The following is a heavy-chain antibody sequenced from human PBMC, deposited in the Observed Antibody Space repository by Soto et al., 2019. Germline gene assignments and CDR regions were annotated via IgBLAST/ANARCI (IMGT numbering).Heavy chain of an antibody. CDR3: ARGKSDFWSGYYLPDA. Sequence: ASVKVSCKASGYTFTGYYMHWVRQAPGQGLEWMGWINPNSGGTNYAQKFQGRVTMTRDTSISTAYMELSRLRSDDTAVYYCARGKSDFWSGYYLPDAWGQGTTVT. J-gene: IGHJ6*02. D-gene: IGHD3-3*01. CDR2: INPNSGGT. V-gene: IGHV1-2*02. CDR1: GYTFTGYY.